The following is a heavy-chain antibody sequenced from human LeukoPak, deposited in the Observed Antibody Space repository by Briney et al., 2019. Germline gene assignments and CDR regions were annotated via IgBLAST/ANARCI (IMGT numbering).Heavy chain of an antibody. V-gene: IGHV3-23*01. CDR1: VFTFSSCS. J-gene: IGHJ6*02. CDR3: AKSSLAHQGYYYGMDV. CDR2: ISASGHST. Sequence: GGSLRLFCAASVFTFSSCSMNCVRQAPGKGLECVSAISASGHSTYYADSVKGRFTISRDNSKSTLYLQMNSLRAEDTAVYYCAKSSLAHQGYYYGMDVWGQGTTVTVSS.